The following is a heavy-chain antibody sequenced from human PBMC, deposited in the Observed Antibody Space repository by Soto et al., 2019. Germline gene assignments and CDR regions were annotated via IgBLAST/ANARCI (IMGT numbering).Heavy chain of an antibody. V-gene: IGHV3-23*01. J-gene: IGHJ4*02. CDR2: ISDSGGRI. CDR3: AKDPSGQRLVITPLDS. CDR1: GFTFSNYA. Sequence: GGSLRLSCVASGFTFSNYAMSWVRQAAGKGLEWVASISDSGGRIYDADSVKGRFTVSRDNSKNTLYLQMNSLRTEDTAVYYCAKDPSGQRLVITPLDSWGQGTLVTVSS. D-gene: IGHD3-9*01.